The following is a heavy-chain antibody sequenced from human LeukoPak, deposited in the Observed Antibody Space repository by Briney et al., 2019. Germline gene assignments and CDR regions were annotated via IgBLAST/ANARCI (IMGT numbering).Heavy chain of an antibody. D-gene: IGHD4-17*01. Sequence: GGSLRLSCAASGFSSNNAWMSWVRQAPGKGLEWVGRIKSKTEGEATDSAAPMRGRFTTSGDDSKNTLTLQINSLKTEDTGVYYCTTDGGLTTVTTYADFDYWGQGTLVTVSS. CDR2: IKSKTEGEAT. CDR3: TTDGGLTTVTTYADFDY. V-gene: IGHV3-15*01. CDR1: GFSSNNAW. J-gene: IGHJ4*02.